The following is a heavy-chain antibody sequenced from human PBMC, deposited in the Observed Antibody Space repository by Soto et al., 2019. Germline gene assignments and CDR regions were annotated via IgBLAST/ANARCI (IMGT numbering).Heavy chain of an antibody. D-gene: IGHD3-22*01. CDR2: INPNSGGT. J-gene: IGHJ3*02. CDR3: AREGVFSDSGGYYFRHDAFDI. V-gene: IGHV1-2*04. Sequence: ASVKVSCKASGYTFTGYYMHWVRQAPGQGLEWMGWINPNSGGTNYAQKFQGWVTMTRDTSISTAYMELSRLRSDDTAVYYCAREGVFSDSGGYYFRHDAFDIWGQGTMVTVSS. CDR1: GYTFTGYY.